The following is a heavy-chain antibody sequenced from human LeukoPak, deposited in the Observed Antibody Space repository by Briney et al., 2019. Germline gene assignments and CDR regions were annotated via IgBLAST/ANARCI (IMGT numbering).Heavy chain of an antibody. CDR3: AKGDSDKIDY. D-gene: IGHD2-21*02. J-gene: IGHJ4*02. CDR1: GFSFSNFA. V-gene: IGHV3-30*02. Sequence: GGSLRLSCAASGFSFSNFAIHWVRQAPGKGLEWVTLIQSDGVNKYYADSVKGRFTISRDNSKNTLYLQMNSLTPEDTAVYYCAKGDSDKIDYWGQGSLVTVSS. CDR2: IQSDGVNK.